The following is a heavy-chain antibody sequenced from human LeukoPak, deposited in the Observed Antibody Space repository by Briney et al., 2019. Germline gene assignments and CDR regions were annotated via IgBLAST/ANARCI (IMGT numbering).Heavy chain of an antibody. Sequence: GASVKVSCKASGYTFTSYAMHWVRQAPGQRLEWMGGIIPIFGTANYAQKFQGRVTITTDESTSTAYMELSSLRSEDTAVYYCAREEAPPGYSSGWPLDYWGQGTLVTVSS. J-gene: IGHJ4*02. CDR3: AREEAPPGYSSGWPLDY. V-gene: IGHV1-69*05. CDR1: GYTFTSYA. CDR2: IIPIFGTA. D-gene: IGHD6-19*01.